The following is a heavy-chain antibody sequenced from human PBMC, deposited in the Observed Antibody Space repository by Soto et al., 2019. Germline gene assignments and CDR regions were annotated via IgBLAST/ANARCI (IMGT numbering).Heavy chain of an antibody. J-gene: IGHJ4*02. CDR2: ISYDGSNK. D-gene: IGHD6-13*01. CDR3: ARGGLLAAAIDY. CDR1: GFTFSSYS. Sequence: PGGSLSLSCAASGFTFSSYSMHWVRQAPGKGLEWVAVISYDGSNKYYADSVKGRFTISRDNSKNTLYLQMNSLRAEDTAVYYCARGGLLAAAIDYWGQGTLVTVS. V-gene: IGHV3-30-3*01.